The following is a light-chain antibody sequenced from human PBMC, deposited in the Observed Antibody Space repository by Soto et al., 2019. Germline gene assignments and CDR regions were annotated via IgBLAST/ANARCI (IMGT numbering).Light chain of an antibody. CDR2: GAS. Sequence: EIVLTQSPGTLSLSPGERATLSCRASQSISSNYLAWYQQKPGQAPRLLIYGASSRATGIPDRFSGSGSGTDFTLTISRLEPEDFSVYYCQQYGSSRNFGQGTLLEIK. CDR3: QQYGSSRN. V-gene: IGKV3-20*01. J-gene: IGKJ5*01. CDR1: QSISSNY.